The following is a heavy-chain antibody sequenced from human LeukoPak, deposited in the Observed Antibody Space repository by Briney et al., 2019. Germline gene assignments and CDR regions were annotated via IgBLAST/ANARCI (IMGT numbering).Heavy chain of an antibody. CDR2: ISGSGGST. J-gene: IGHJ4*02. D-gene: IGHD3-3*01. CDR1: GLPFSCYA. Sequence: GGSLRLSCAASGLPFSCYALSLVRQAPGKGLEWVSAISGSGGSTYYAGSMKGRFTISRDNSKNTVYLQMNSLRAEDTAVYYCAKDCLTSFGVVIGYFDYWGQGTLVTVSS. V-gene: IGHV3-23*01. CDR3: AKDCLTSFGVVIGYFDY.